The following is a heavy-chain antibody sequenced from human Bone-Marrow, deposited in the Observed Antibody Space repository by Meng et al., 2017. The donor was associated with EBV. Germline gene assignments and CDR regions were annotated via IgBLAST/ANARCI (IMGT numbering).Heavy chain of an antibody. CDR1: GGSVSSGDYY. J-gene: IGHJ4*02. Sequence: QGQLQESVQGRVKPSWPLSLPGGVSGGSVSSGDYYWNGLRQPPGKGLEWVGSIFYSGSTNYNPSLKSRVSIALNASENQFSLQLSSVTAADSAVYYCARHGNWNGRAFDFWGQGTLVTVSS. V-gene: IGHV4-61*08. D-gene: IGHD1-1*01. CDR2: IFYSGST. CDR3: ARHGNWNGRAFDF.